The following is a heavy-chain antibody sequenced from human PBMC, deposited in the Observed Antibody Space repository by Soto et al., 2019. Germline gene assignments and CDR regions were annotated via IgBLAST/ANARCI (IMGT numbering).Heavy chain of an antibody. V-gene: IGHV1-69*02. CDR2: VNPIVSMS. CDR1: VDTFNFYS. D-gene: IGHD3-10*01. CDR3: ASSYGSGYRAFDY. J-gene: IGHJ4*02. Sequence: QVQLVQSGAEVKRPGSSVKVSCKASVDTFNFYSINWVRQAPGLGLEWMGRVNPIVSMSNYAQKVQGRVTMTADKSTSTAYMELSSLRSEDTAIYYCASSYGSGYRAFDYWGQGALVTVSS.